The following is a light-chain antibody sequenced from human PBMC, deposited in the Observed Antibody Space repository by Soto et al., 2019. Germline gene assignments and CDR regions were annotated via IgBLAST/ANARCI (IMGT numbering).Light chain of an antibody. CDR3: LQALRSPPT. V-gene: IGKV2-28*01. CDR2: LPS. Sequence: DIVMTQPPLSLPVTPGEPASISCRSSQSLLHSNGNNYLNWYLQKPGQSPQLLIYLPSTRASGDPDRFSGSGSGIDFTLRISRVEVEDVGVYYCLQALRSPPTFGQGTRLEIK. CDR1: QSLLHSNGNNY. J-gene: IGKJ5*01.